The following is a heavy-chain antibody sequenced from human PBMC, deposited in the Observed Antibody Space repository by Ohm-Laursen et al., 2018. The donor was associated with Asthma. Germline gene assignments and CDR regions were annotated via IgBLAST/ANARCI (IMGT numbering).Heavy chain of an antibody. D-gene: IGHD7-27*01. V-gene: IGHV3-48*02. CDR2: ISSSGSTI. J-gene: IGHJ4*02. CDR1: GFTFSSYG. CDR3: ARAWGGFDY. Sequence: SLRLSCAAPGFTFSSYGMHWVRQAPGKGLEWVSYISSSGSTIYYADSVRGRFTISRDNAKNSLYLHMNSLRDEDTAVYYCARAWGGFDYWGQGTLVTVSS.